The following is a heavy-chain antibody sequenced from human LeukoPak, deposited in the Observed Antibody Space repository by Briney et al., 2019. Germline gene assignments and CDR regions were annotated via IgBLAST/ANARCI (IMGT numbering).Heavy chain of an antibody. CDR3: AKSQVGGVYSYLYDY. CDR1: GFTLSSSA. J-gene: IGHJ4*02. V-gene: IGHV3-23*01. Sequence: PGGSLTLSCAASGFTLSSSAMSWVRQAPGKGLEWVSGSGSSGGRPSYADSVKGRFSISRDNSKNTLYLQMNSLRVEDTALYYCAKSQVGGVYSYLYDYWGQGTVVTVSS. CDR2: SGSSGGRP. D-gene: IGHD2-15*01.